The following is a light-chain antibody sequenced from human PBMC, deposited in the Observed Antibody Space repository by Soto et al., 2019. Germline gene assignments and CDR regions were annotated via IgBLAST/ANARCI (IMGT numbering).Light chain of an antibody. CDR1: QSVSSN. CDR2: GAS. V-gene: IGKV3-15*01. CDR3: QQYNNWPPL. Sequence: EIVMTQSPATLSVSPGERATLSCRASQSVSSNLAWYQQKPGQAPRLLIYGASTRATGIPARFSGSGSGTEFTLTISSLQSEDFAVYYCQQYNNWPPLFXPGTKADIK. J-gene: IGKJ3*01.